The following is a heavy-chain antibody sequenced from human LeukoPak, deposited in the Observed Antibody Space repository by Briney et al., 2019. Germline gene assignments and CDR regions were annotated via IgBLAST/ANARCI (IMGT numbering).Heavy chain of an antibody. D-gene: IGHD2-2*01. J-gene: IGHJ1*01. CDR2: ISGSGGST. CDR1: GFTFSSYA. Sequence: PGASLRLSCAASGFTFSSYAMSWVRQAPGKGLEWVSAISGSGGSTYYADSVKGRFTISRDNSKNTLYLQMNSLRAEDTAVYYCAKDLYGSAPAPGYFQHWGQGTLVTVSS. V-gene: IGHV3-23*01. CDR3: AKDLYGSAPAPGYFQH.